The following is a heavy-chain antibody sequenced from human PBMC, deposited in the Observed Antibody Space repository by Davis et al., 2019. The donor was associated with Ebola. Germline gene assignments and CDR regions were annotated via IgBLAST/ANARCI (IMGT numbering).Heavy chain of an antibody. CDR1: GFTVSSNY. V-gene: IGHV3-53*05. CDR2: IYSGGST. CDR3: AKAAAAGTGVFDY. D-gene: IGHD6-13*01. J-gene: IGHJ4*02. Sequence: GESLKISCAASGFTVSSNYMSWVRQAPGKGLEWVSVIYSGGSTYYADSVKGRFTISRDNAKNSLYPQMNSLRAEDTALYYCAKAAAAGTGVFDYWGQGTLVTVSS.